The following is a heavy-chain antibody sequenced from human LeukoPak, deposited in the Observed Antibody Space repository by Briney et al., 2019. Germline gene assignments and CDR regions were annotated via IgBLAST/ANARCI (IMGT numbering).Heavy chain of an antibody. D-gene: IGHD2/OR15-2a*01. Sequence: PLGGSLRLSCAASGFTFSINAMSWVRQAPGKGLEWVSGISVSGGSTYYTDSVKGRFTISRDDSKNTLYLQMSSLRAEDTAVYYCARYYGLNWFDAWGQGTLVTVSS. V-gene: IGHV3-23*01. CDR2: ISVSGGST. J-gene: IGHJ5*02. CDR3: ARYYGLNWFDA. CDR1: GFTFSINA.